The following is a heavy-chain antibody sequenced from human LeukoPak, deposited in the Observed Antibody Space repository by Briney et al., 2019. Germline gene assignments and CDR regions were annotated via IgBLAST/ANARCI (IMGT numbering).Heavy chain of an antibody. Sequence: GGSLRLSCAASGFTFDDYAMHWVRQAPGKGLEWVSGISWNSGSIGYADSVKGRFTISRDNAKNSLYLQMNSLRAEDTALYYCAKGWYYGSENYAFDYWGQGTLVTVSS. CDR3: AKGWYYGSENYAFDY. CDR1: GFTFDDYA. J-gene: IGHJ4*02. D-gene: IGHD3-10*01. CDR2: ISWNSGSI. V-gene: IGHV3-9*01.